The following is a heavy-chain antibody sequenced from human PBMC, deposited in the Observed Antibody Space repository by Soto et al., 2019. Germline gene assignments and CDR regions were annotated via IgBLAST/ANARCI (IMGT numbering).Heavy chain of an antibody. J-gene: IGHJ6*02. CDR2: IGGLSGGT. V-gene: IGHV3-23*01. CDR1: GFTFSTYA. Sequence: EVQLSESGGGSVQPGGALRLSCVASGFTFSTYAMSWVRQAPGKGLEWVSGIGGLSGGTDYADSVKGRLTISRDNSKNTLYLQMNSLRAEDTAVYFCAKVSILTESYHYYAMDVWGQGTTVTVSS. D-gene: IGHD3-9*01. CDR3: AKVSILTESYHYYAMDV.